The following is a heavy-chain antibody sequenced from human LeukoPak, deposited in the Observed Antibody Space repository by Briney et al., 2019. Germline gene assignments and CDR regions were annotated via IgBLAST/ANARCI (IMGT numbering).Heavy chain of an antibody. D-gene: IGHD3-10*01. CDR2: ISGSGGST. J-gene: IGHJ4*02. CDR1: GFTFSSCV. Sequence: GGSLRLSCAASGFTFSSCVMSWVRQAPGKGLEWVSAISGSGGSTYYADSVKGRFTISRDNSKNTLYLQMNSLRAEDTAVYYCAKSGRAYGSGSYYNDYWGQGTLVTVSS. CDR3: AKSGRAYGSGSYYNDY. V-gene: IGHV3-23*01.